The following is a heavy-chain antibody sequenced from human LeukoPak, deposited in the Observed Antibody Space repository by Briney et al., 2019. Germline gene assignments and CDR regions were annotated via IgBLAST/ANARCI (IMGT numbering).Heavy chain of an antibody. CDR1: GYTFKSYD. CDR2: ISTDTGNT. J-gene: IGHJ4*02. D-gene: IGHD6-13*01. Sequence: ASVKVSCKCSGYTFKSYDVTWVRQAPGQGLEWMGGISTDTGNTNYTQSLQVRVTMTTDTSTTTAYMELRRPRSADTAVYYCARGATYGSNSWTLRWDYFDSWGQGPLVTVSS. V-gene: IGHV1-18*01. CDR3: ARGATYGSNSWTLRWDYFDS.